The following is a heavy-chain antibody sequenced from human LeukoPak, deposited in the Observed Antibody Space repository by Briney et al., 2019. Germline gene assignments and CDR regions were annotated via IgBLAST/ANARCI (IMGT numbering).Heavy chain of an antibody. D-gene: IGHD3-22*01. J-gene: IGHJ4*02. V-gene: IGHV1-2*02. CDR1: GFTFTGYY. Sequence: GASVKVSCKTSGFTFTGYYVHWVRQAPGQGLEWMGWINLNSGGTTYAQKFQGRVTMTRDTSISTAYMELSRLRSDDTAVYFCAKDAVTVASPYFDFWGQGTLVTGSS. CDR3: AKDAVTVASPYFDF. CDR2: INLNSGGT.